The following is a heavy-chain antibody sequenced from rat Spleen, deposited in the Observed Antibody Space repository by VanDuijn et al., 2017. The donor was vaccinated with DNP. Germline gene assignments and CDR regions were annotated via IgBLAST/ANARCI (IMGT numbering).Heavy chain of an antibody. CDR2: ISYEGSGT. V-gene: IGHV5-22*01. D-gene: IGHD1-4*01. Sequence: EVKLVESGGGLVQPGRSLKLSCAASGFTFSDCYMAWVRQAPEKGLEWVASISYEGSGTYYGDSVKGRFTISRDNAKSTLYLQMNSLRSEDTSTYYCARWRPGYNYFDYWGQGVMVTVSS. CDR1: GFTFSDCY. CDR3: ARWRPGYNYFDY. J-gene: IGHJ2*01.